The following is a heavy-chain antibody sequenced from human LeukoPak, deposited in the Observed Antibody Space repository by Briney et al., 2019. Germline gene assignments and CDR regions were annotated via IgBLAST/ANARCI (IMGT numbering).Heavy chain of an antibody. CDR2: IGRYGVTT. J-gene: IGHJ6*02. V-gene: IGHV3-48*04. D-gene: IGHD1-14*01. Sequence: GGSLRLSCTGSGFTFRSYGMHWVRQAPGEGLEWVAYIGRYGVTTYYADSVKGRFTISGDNAKNSLNLQMNSLRAEDTAVYYCATLSDRNFYYSYGLDVWGQGTTVTVS. CDR1: GFTFRSYG. CDR3: ATLSDRNFYYSYGLDV.